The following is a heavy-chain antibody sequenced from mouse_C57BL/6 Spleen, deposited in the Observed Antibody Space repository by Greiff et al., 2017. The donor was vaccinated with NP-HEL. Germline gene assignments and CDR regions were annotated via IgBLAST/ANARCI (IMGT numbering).Heavy chain of an antibody. CDR2: IHPNSGST. D-gene: IGHD2-4*01. CDR1: GYTFTSYW. V-gene: IGHV1-64*01. J-gene: IGHJ4*01. Sequence: QVQLQQPGAELVKPGASVKLSCKASGYTFTSYWMHWVKQRPGQGLEWIGMIHPNSGSTNYNEKFKSKATLTVAKSSSTAYMQLSSLTSEDSAVYYCASGSAYDYDGGYYAMDYWGQGTSVTVSS. CDR3: ASGSAYDYDGGYYAMDY.